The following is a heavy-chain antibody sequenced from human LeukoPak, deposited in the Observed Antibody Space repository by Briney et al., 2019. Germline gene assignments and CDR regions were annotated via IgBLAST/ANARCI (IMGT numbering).Heavy chain of an antibody. J-gene: IGHJ6*03. D-gene: IGHD1-26*01. V-gene: IGHV1-8*03. CDR1: GYTFTSYD. Sequence: ASVKVSCEASGYTFTSYDINWVRQATGQGLEWMGWMSPNSGNTAYSQKFQGRVTITRDTSISTAYMELSSLRSEDTAVYYCARDRRRGSHLEEFYYYYMDVWGKGTTVTVSS. CDR2: MSPNSGNT. CDR3: ARDRRRGSHLEEFYYYYMDV.